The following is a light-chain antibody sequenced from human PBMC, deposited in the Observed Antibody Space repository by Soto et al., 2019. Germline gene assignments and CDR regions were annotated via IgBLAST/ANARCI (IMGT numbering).Light chain of an antibody. CDR3: QQYNDWRYT. CDR1: QSISSS. J-gene: IGKJ2*01. Sequence: EIVMTQSPATLSVSPGERATLSCWASQSISSSLAWYQLKPGQAPRLLIYGASTRATGIPARFSGSGSGTEFTRTIRSLQSEDFAVYYCQQYNDWRYTFGQGTKLEIK. V-gene: IGKV3-15*01. CDR2: GAS.